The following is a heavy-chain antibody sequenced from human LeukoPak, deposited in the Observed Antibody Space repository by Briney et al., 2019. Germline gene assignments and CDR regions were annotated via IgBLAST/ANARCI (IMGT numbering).Heavy chain of an antibody. CDR2: INPNSGGT. J-gene: IGHJ4*02. CDR3: ARDSYCSGGSCYSPDY. Sequence: ASVKVSCKASGYTLTGYYMHWVRQAPGQGLEWMGRINPNSGGTNYAQKFQGRVTMTRDTSISTAYMELSRLRSDDTAAYYCARDSYCSGGSCYSPDYWGQGTLVTVSS. D-gene: IGHD2-15*01. V-gene: IGHV1-2*06. CDR1: GYTLTGYY.